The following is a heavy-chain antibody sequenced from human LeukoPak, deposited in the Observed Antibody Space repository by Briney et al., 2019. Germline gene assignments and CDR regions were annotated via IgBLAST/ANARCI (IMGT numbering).Heavy chain of an antibody. Sequence: SETLSLTCTASGGSISSYYWSWIRQPPGKGLEWIGYIYYSGSTNYNPSLKSRVTISVDTSKNQFSLKLSSVTAADTAVYYCARGQGRQLWLIGLYFDLWGRGTLVTVSS. J-gene: IGHJ2*01. CDR1: GGSISSYY. CDR2: IYYSGST. V-gene: IGHV4-59*01. CDR3: ARGQGRQLWLIGLYFDL. D-gene: IGHD5-18*01.